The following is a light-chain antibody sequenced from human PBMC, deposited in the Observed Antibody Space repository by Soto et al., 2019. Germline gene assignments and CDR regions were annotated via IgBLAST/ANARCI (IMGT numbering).Light chain of an antibody. V-gene: IGKV1-5*01. CDR3: QQYNSYSWT. CDR2: DAS. CDR1: QSISSW. J-gene: IGKJ1*01. Sequence: DIQMTHSPSTLSASVGDRVTITCRASQSISSWLAWYQQKPGKAPKLLIYDASSLESGVPSRFSGSGSGTEFTLTISSVQPDDFATYYCQQYNSYSWTFGQGAKVEIK.